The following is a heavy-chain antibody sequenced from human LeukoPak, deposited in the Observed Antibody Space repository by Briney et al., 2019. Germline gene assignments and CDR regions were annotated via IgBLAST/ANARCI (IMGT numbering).Heavy chain of an antibody. CDR3: ARSSRRVVAACDY. CDR2: INPNSGGT. V-gene: IGHV1-2*02. CDR1: GYTFTGYY. J-gene: IGHJ4*02. Sequence: ASVKVSCKASGYTFTGYYMHWVRQAPGQGLEWMGWINPNSGGTNYAQKFQGRATMTRDTSISTAYMELSRLRSDDTAVYYCARSSRRVVAACDYWGQGTLVTVSS. D-gene: IGHD2-15*01.